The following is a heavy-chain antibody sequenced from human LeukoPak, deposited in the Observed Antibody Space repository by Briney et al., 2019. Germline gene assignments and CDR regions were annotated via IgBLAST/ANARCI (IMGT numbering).Heavy chain of an antibody. J-gene: IGHJ4*02. CDR1: GDNVSSNIAA. D-gene: IGHD6-13*01. CDR3: ARDVSWRIDY. Sequence: SQTLSLTCAISGDNVSSNIAAWNWIRQSPSRGLEWLGRTNYRSRWYYDYALSVRSRITINPDTSKNQFSLQLNSVTPEDTAVYYCARDVSWRIDYWGQGTLVTVSS. CDR2: TNYRSRWYY. V-gene: IGHV6-1*01.